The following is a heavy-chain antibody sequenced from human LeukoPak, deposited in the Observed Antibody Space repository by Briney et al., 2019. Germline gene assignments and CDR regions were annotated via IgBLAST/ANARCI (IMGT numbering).Heavy chain of an antibody. D-gene: IGHD4-17*01. CDR1: GFTFSSYE. Sequence: GGSLRLSCAASGFTFSSYEMNWVRQAPGKGLEWVSYISSSGSTIYYADSVKGRFTISRDNAKNSLYLQMNSLRAEDTAVYYCARGYGDYYLTYWFDPWGQGTLVTVSS. CDR2: ISSSGSTI. CDR3: ARGYGDYYLTYWFDP. V-gene: IGHV3-48*03. J-gene: IGHJ5*02.